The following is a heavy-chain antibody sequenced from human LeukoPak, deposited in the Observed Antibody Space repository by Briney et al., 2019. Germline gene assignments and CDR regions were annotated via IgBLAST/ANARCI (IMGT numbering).Heavy chain of an antibody. CDR2: INPNSGGT. V-gene: IGHV1-2*02. CDR3: ARAPSLLWFGEPYYYGMDV. D-gene: IGHD3-10*01. J-gene: IGHJ6*02. Sequence: ASVKVSCKASGYTFTVYYMHWVRQAPGQGLEWMGWINPNSGGTNYAQKFQGRVTMTRDTSISTAYMELSRLRSDDTAVYYCARAPSLLWFGEPYYYGMDVWGQGTTVTVSS. CDR1: GYTFTVYY.